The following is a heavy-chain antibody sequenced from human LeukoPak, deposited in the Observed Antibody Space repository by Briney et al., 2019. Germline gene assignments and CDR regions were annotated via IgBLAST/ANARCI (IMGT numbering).Heavy chain of an antibody. J-gene: IGHJ4*02. CDR2: ISYDGNDK. CDR1: GFTFNSYG. D-gene: IGHD3-16*01. Sequence: PGRSLRLSCAASGFTFNSYGMHWVRQAPGKGLEWVAVISYDGNDKFYRDSVKGRFTISRDNSKNTLYLQMNSLRAEDTAVYYCAKDRLAYSYAQPFDYWGQGTLVTVSS. V-gene: IGHV3-30*18. CDR3: AKDRLAYSYAQPFDY.